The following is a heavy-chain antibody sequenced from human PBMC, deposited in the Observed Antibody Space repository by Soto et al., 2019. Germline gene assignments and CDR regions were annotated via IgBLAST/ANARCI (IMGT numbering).Heavy chain of an antibody. Sequence: PGGSLRLSCAASGFTFNNYWMHWVRQAPGKGLVWVSRIKFDATNTDYADSVEGRFSISRDNAKNMVYLQMNSLRVEDAAVYYCARGIRNYYGTDYWGQGILVTVSS. CDR3: ARGIRNYYGTDY. CDR2: IKFDATNT. D-gene: IGHD3-10*01. J-gene: IGHJ4*02. V-gene: IGHV3-74*01. CDR1: GFTFNNYW.